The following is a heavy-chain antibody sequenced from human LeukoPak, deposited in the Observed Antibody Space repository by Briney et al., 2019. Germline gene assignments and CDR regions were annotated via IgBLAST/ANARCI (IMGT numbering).Heavy chain of an antibody. CDR3: ARDGAIASAVVY. CDR2: INHRGST. D-gene: IGHD6-13*01. CDR1: GGSISSGSYY. V-gene: IGHV4-39*07. J-gene: IGHJ4*02. Sequence: SQTLSLTCTVSGGSISSGSYYWSWIRQPPGKGREWIGEINHRGSTNYNPSLKSRVTISVETSKNQFSLKLSSVTAADTAVHYCARDGAIASAVVYWGQGTLVTVSS.